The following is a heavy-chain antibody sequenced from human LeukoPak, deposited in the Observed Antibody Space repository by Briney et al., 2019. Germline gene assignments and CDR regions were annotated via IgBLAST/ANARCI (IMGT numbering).Heavy chain of an antibody. CDR2: INGDGSST. CDR1: GFTFSSYW. Sequence: GGSLRLSCAASGFTFSSYWMHWVRQAPGKGLVWVSRINGDGSSTAYADSVKGRFTISRDNAKNSLYLQMNSLRAEDTAVYYCAELGITMIGGVWGKGTTVTISS. CDR3: AELGITMIGGV. J-gene: IGHJ6*04. V-gene: IGHV3-74*01. D-gene: IGHD3-10*02.